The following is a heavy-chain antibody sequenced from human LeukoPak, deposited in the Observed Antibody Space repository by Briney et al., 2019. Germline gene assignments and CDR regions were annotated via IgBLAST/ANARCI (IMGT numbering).Heavy chain of an antibody. CDR3: AKERVRGTIYYGLDV. V-gene: IGHV3-30*18. D-gene: IGHD3-10*01. CDR1: GFTFSNSG. Sequence: GRSLRLSCAASGFTFSNSGMHWVSQTPGKGLEWVAVIASDGSNEHYADSVKGRFTISRDNSKNTLYLQISSLRAEDTAVYYCAKERVRGTIYYGLDVWGQGTTVTVSS. J-gene: IGHJ6*02. CDR2: IASDGSNE.